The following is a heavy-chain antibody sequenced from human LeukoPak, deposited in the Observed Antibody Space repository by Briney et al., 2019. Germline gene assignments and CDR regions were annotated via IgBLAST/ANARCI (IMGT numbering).Heavy chain of an antibody. CDR3: ARDWRGSYFPDF. D-gene: IGHD1-26*01. CDR1: GYTLTDYY. CDR2: INPNSGDT. Sequence: ASVKVSCKASGYTLTDYYMHWVRQDPRQGLEWMGWINPNSGDTNYAQKFQGRVTMTRDTSISTAYMELSRLTSDDTAVYYCARDWRGSYFPDFWGQGTLVTVSS. V-gene: IGHV1-2*02. J-gene: IGHJ4*02.